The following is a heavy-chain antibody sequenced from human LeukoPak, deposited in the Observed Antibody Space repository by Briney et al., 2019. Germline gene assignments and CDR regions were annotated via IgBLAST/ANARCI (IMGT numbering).Heavy chain of an antibody. J-gene: IGHJ4*02. D-gene: IGHD3-22*01. V-gene: IGHV4-34*01. Sequence: PSETLSLTCAVYGGSFSGYYWSWIRQPPGKGLEWIGEINHSGSTNYNPSLKSRVTISVDTSKNQSSLKLSSVTAADTAVYYCARGNNYYDSSGYQNWGQGTLVTVSS. CDR1: GGSFSGYY. CDR2: INHSGST. CDR3: ARGNNYYDSSGYQN.